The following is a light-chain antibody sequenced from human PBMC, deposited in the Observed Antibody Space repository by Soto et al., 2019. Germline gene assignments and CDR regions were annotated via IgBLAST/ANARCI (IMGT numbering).Light chain of an antibody. J-gene: IGKJ1*01. CDR2: HAS. V-gene: IGKV1-16*01. Sequence: DIPMTQSPSSLSASVGDRVTISCHAGQDISNYLNWYQQKPGTAPKVLINHASSLQSGVPSRFSGSGSGTEFTLTISSLQPDDFATYYCQQYNSYSFGQGTKVDIK. CDR1: QDISNY. CDR3: QQYNSYS.